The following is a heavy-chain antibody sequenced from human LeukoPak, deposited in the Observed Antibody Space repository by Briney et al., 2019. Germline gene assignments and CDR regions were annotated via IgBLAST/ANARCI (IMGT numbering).Heavy chain of an antibody. CDR1: GFTFSSYG. V-gene: IGHV3-30*18. D-gene: IGHD6-19*01. J-gene: IGHJ4*02. CDR3: AKGRLIAVAGSFDY. Sequence: GRSLRLSCAASGFTFSSYGMHWVRQAPGKGLEWVAVISYDGSNEYYADSVKGRFTISRDNSKNTLYLQMNSLRAEDTAVYYCAKGRLIAVAGSFDYWGQGTLVTVSS. CDR2: ISYDGSNE.